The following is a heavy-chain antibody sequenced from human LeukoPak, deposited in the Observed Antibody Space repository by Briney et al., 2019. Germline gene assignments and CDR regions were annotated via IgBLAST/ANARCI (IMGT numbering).Heavy chain of an antibody. V-gene: IGHV3-49*02. CDR3: ASIAAGFDY. Sequence: WVGFIRSKAYGGTTEYAASVKGRFTISRDDSKSIAYLQMNSLRAEDTAVYYCASIAAGFDYWGQGTLVTVSS. D-gene: IGHD6-13*01. J-gene: IGHJ4*02. CDR2: IRSKAYGGTT.